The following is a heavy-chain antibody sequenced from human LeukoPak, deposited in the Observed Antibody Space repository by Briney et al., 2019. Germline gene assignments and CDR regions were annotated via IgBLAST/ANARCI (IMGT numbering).Heavy chain of an antibody. Sequence: SETLSLTCTVSGGSISSSSYYWGWIRQPPGKGLEWIGSIYYSGSTYYNPSLKSRVTISVDTSKNQFSLKLSSVTAADTAVYYCARSLGLSVDPWGQGTLVTVSS. D-gene: IGHD1-26*01. CDR1: GGSISSSSYY. CDR2: IYYSGST. CDR3: ARSLGLSVDP. V-gene: IGHV4-39*07. J-gene: IGHJ5*02.